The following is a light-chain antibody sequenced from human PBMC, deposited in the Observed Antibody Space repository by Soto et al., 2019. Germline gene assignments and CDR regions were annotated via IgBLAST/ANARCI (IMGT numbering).Light chain of an antibody. Sequence: QSAPTQPASVSGSLGQSITISCTGTSSDVGGYNYVSWYQQHPGKAPKLLIYGVSNRPSKDSNRFSGSKSGNTASLTISGLQAEDEADYYCSSYRNSNTVIFGGGTKLTVL. CDR1: SSDVGGYNY. CDR3: SSYRNSNTVI. CDR2: GVS. V-gene: IGLV2-14*03. J-gene: IGLJ2*01.